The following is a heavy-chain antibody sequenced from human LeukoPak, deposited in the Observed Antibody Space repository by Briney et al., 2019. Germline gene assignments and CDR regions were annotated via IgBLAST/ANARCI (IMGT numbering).Heavy chain of an antibody. CDR1: GFSFSLYG. J-gene: IGHJ4*02. D-gene: IGHD1-26*01. V-gene: IGHV3-30*02. CDR2: IWAAGNDD. Sequence: GGSLRLSCGASGFSFSLYGMHWVRQAPGKGLEWVAFIWAAGNDDFYADSVKGRFTISRDNSKNTLYLQMNSLRAEDTAVYYCAHGTGSYYYWGQGTLVTVSS. CDR3: AHGTGSYYY.